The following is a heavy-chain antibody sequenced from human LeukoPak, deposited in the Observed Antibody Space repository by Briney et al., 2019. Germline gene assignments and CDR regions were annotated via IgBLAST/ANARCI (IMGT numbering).Heavy chain of an antibody. V-gene: IGHV4-30-4*07. Sequence: PSETLSLTCGVSGGSISSGSYSWSWIRQPPGKGLEWIAYIYYTGSTNSNPSLKSRVTISVDTSKNQFSLRLSSVTAADTAVYYCARWGTYASTSNWFDPWGQGTLVTVSS. CDR1: GGSISSGSYS. J-gene: IGHJ5*02. CDR2: IYYTGST. CDR3: ARWGTYASTSNWFDP. D-gene: IGHD2-2*01.